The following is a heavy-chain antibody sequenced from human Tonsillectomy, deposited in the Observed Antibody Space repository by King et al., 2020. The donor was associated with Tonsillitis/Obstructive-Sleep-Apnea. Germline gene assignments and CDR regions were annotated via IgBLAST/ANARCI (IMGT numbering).Heavy chain of an antibody. CDR1: GFTFGDYA. D-gene: IGHD3-3*01. CDR2: IRSKAYGGTP. CDR3: TKLNYDFWSGYYFDY. V-gene: IGHV3-49*05. J-gene: IGHJ4*02. Sequence: VQLVESGGGLVKPGRSLRLSCTASGFTFGDYAMSWFRQAPGKGLEWVGFIRSKAYGGTPEYAASVKGRFTISRDDSKSIAYLQMNSLKTEDTAVYYCTKLNYDFWSGYYFDYWGQGTLVTVSS.